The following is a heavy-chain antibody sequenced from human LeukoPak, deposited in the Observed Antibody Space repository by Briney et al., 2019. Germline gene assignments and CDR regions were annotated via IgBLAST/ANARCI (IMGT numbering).Heavy chain of an antibody. CDR1: GFMFSVYD. D-gene: IGHD3-10*01. CDR3: ARASGPFDY. V-gene: IGHV3-33*01. CDR2: IWDDGSNK. J-gene: IGHJ4*02. Sequence: GRSLRLSCVASGFMFSVYDMHWVPQAPGKGLEWVAVIWDDGSNKYYADSVKGRFTISRDNSKNTLYLQMNSLRAEDTAVYSRARASGPFDYWGQGTLVTVSS.